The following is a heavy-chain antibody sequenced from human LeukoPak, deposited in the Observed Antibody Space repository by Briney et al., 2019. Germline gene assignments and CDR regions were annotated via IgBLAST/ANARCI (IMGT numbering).Heavy chain of an antibody. D-gene: IGHD6-6*01. J-gene: IGHJ6*02. CDR1: GGSISSGDYY. CDR2: IYYSGST. CDR3: ASLSSSSDLYYYYGMDV. V-gene: IGHV4-30-4*01. Sequence: SATLSLTCTVSGGSISSGDYYWSWIRQPPGKGLEWIGYIYYSGSTYYNPSLKSRVTISVDTSKNQFSLKLSSVTAADTAVYYCASLSSSSDLYYYYGMDVWGQGTTVTVSS.